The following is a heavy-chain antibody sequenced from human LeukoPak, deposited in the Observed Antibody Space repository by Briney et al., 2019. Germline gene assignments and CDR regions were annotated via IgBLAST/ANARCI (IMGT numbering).Heavy chain of an antibody. J-gene: IGHJ2*01. CDR2: IYTSGSG. Sequence: SETLSLTCTVSGASISIYYWSWIRQPAGKGLKWIGRIYTSGSGNYSPSLKSRVTMSVDTSKNQFSLKLSSVTAADTAVYYCARDRGYSYGYWYFDLWGRGTPVTVSS. V-gene: IGHV4-4*07. CDR3: ARDRGYSYGYWYFDL. D-gene: IGHD5-18*01. CDR1: GASISIYY.